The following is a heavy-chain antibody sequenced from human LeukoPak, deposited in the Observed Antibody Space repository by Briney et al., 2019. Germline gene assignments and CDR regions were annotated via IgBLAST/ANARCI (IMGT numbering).Heavy chain of an antibody. CDR1: GFTFSSYS. Sequence: GGSLRLSCAASGFTFSSYSMNWVRQAPGKGLEWVSAISGSGGSTYYADSVKGRFTISRDNSKNTLYLQMNSLRAEDTAVYYCANDPVGHVVYWGQGTLVTVSS. D-gene: IGHD2-21*01. V-gene: IGHV3-23*01. CDR2: ISGSGGST. CDR3: ANDPVGHVVY. J-gene: IGHJ4*02.